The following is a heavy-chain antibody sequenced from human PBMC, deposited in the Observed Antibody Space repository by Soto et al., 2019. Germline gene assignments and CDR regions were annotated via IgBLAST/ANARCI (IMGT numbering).Heavy chain of an antibody. J-gene: IGHJ5*02. CDR1: GFTFSSYA. V-gene: IGHV3-23*01. D-gene: IGHD3-9*01. CDR3: AKSQYYDILTGLDP. Sequence: PGGSLRLSCAASGFTFSSYAMSWVRQAPGKGLEWVSAISGPGGGTYYADSVKGRFTISRDNSKNTLYLQMNSLRAADTAVYYCAKSQYYDILTGLDPWGQGTLVTVSS. CDR2: ISGPGGGT.